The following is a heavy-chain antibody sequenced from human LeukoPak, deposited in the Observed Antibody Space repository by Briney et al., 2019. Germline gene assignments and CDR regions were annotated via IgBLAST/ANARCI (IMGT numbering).Heavy chain of an antibody. Sequence: GGSLRLSCAASEFTFSTYSMNWVRQAPGKGLEWVSSISSGSTYIYYADSVKGRFTISRDNAKNSLYLQMNSLRAEDTAVYYCARGIDYWGQGTLVTVSS. J-gene: IGHJ4*02. CDR2: ISSGSTYI. V-gene: IGHV3-21*01. CDR1: EFTFSTYS. CDR3: ARGIDY.